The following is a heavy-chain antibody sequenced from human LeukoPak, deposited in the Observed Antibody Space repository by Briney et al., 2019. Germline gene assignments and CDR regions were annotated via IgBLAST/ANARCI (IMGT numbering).Heavy chain of an antibody. CDR3: ARELYSSSSVYPYYYMDV. J-gene: IGHJ6*03. Sequence: PGGSLRLSCAASGFTFSSYSMNWVRQAPGKGMEWDSYISSSSSTKYYADSVKGRFSISRDNAKNSLYLQMNSLRAEDTAVYYCARELYSSSSVYPYYYMDVWGKGTTVTVSS. CDR1: GFTFSSYS. V-gene: IGHV3-48*01. D-gene: IGHD6-6*01. CDR2: ISSSSSTK.